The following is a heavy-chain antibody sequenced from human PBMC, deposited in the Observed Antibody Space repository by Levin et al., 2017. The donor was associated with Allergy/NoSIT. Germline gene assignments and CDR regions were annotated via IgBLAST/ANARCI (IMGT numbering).Heavy chain of an antibody. CDR2: TRNKANSYTT. V-gene: IGHV3-72*01. Sequence: LSLTCAASGFTFSDPYMDWVRQAPGKGLEWVGRTRNKANSYTTEYAASVKGRFTISRDDSKNSLYLQMNSLKTEDTAVYYCARVRTAAGDYGFDYWGQGTLVTVSS. CDR1: GFTFSDPY. D-gene: IGHD4-17*01. CDR3: ARVRTAAGDYGFDY. J-gene: IGHJ4*02.